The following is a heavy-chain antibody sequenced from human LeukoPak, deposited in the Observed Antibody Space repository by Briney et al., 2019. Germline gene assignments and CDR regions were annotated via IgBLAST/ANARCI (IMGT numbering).Heavy chain of an antibody. D-gene: IGHD4-11*01. Sequence: PSETLPLTCTVSGGSISRYHWSWVRQPPGKGLEWIGYIYYSGSTNYNPSLKSRVTMSVDTSKNQFSLKLSSVTAADTAVYYCARGSTVTNSYDWGQGTLVTVSS. V-gene: IGHV4-59*01. CDR2: IYYSGST. J-gene: IGHJ4*02. CDR3: ARGSTVTNSYD. CDR1: GGSISRYH.